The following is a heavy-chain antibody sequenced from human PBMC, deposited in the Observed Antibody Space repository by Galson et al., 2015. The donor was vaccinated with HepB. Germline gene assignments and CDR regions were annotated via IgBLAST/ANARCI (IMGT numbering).Heavy chain of an antibody. CDR2: INSDGSSI. Sequence: SLRLSCAASGFTFSNCWMHWVRQAPGKGLVWVSRINSDGSSIRYADSVKGRFTISRDNAKNTLYLQMNSLRAEDTAVYYCARVPNDYGDSDAFDIWGQGTMVTVSS. D-gene: IGHD4-17*01. V-gene: IGHV3-74*01. CDR1: GFTFSNCW. J-gene: IGHJ3*02. CDR3: ARVPNDYGDSDAFDI.